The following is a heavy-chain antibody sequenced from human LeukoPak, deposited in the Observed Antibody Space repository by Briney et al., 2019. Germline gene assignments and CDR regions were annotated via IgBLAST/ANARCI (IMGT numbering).Heavy chain of an antibody. CDR3: ARQGSGNYLSPVNY. V-gene: IGHV4-59*08. Sequence: SETLSLTCTVSGGSISSYYWSWIRQPPGKGLEWIGYIYYSGRTKYNPSLKSRVTISVDTSKNQFSLKLSSVTAADTAVYYCARQGSGNYLSPVNYWGQGTLVTVSS. D-gene: IGHD1-26*01. CDR1: GGSISSYY. J-gene: IGHJ4*02. CDR2: IYYSGRT.